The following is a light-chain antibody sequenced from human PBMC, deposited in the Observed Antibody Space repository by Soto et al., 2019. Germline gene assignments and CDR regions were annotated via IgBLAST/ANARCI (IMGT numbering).Light chain of an antibody. CDR2: DTS. CDR1: QSINSNY. J-gene: IGKJ5*01. CDR3: QQYGSSPT. Sequence: EIVLTQSPATLSLSPGERATLSCGASQSINSNYLAWYQQKPGLAPRLVIYDTSRRAPGIPDRLTGSGSGTDFTLTISRLEPEDSAIYYGQQYGSSPTCGQGTRLEIK. V-gene: IGKV3D-20*01.